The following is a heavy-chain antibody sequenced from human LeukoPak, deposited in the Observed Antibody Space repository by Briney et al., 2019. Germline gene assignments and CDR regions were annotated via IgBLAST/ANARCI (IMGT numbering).Heavy chain of an antibody. CDR1: GGSISSYY. D-gene: IGHD4-17*01. Sequence: KTSETLSLTCTVSGGSISSYYWSWIRQPPGKGLEWIGEINHSGSTNYNPSLKSRVTISVDTSKNQFSLKLSSVTAADTAVYYCARDPTVTVRYDYWGQGTLVTVSS. J-gene: IGHJ4*02. CDR2: INHSGST. V-gene: IGHV4-34*01. CDR3: ARDPTVTVRYDY.